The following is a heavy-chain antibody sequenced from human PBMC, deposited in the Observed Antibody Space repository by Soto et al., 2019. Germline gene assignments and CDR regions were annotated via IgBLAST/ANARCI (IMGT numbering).Heavy chain of an antibody. D-gene: IGHD3-9*01. CDR3: AKDARGIRYFDWLLLGAFDI. V-gene: IGHV3-9*01. Sequence: EVQLVESGGGLVQPGRSLRLPCAASGFTFDDYAMHWVRQAPGKGLEWVSGISWNSGSIGYADSVKGRFTISRDNAKNSLYLQMNSLRAEDTALYYCAKDARGIRYFDWLLLGAFDIWGQGTMVTVSS. CDR1: GFTFDDYA. J-gene: IGHJ3*02. CDR2: ISWNSGSI.